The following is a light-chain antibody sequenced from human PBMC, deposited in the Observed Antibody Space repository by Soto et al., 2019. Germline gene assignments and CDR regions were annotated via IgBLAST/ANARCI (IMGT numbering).Light chain of an antibody. CDR1: SSNIGGNT. CDR3: ATWDDSLNGGV. Sequence: QSVLTQPPSASGTPGQRVTISCSGSSSNIGGNTVNWYQQLPGAAPKLLMHSDDQRPSGVPARFSGSKSGTSASLAISGLLSEDEADYYCATWDDSLNGGVIGGGTKLTVL. V-gene: IGLV1-44*01. CDR2: SDD. J-gene: IGLJ3*02.